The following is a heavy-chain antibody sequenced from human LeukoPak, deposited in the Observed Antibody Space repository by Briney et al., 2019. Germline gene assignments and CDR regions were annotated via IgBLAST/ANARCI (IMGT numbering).Heavy chain of an antibody. Sequence: PGGSLRLSCAASGFTFSSYSMNWVRKAPGKGWDWVSSISTSSTYIYYADSVKGRFTISRDNAKNSLYLQMNSLRAEDTAVYYCARDPPFIIGTTFFDYWGQGTLVTVSS. CDR2: ISTSSTYI. D-gene: IGHD1-20*01. V-gene: IGHV3-21*01. J-gene: IGHJ4*02. CDR1: GFTFSSYS. CDR3: ARDPPFIIGTTFFDY.